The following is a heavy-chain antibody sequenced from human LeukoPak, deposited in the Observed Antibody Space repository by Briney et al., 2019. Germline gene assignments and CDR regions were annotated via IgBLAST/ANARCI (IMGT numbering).Heavy chain of an antibody. Sequence: PSETLSLTCTVSGGSISNYYWSWIRQPPGKGLEWIGYIYDSGSTNYNPSLKSRVTISVDTSKNQFSLKLSSVTAADTAVYYCARLRLGELSLFDYWGQGTLVTVSS. D-gene: IGHD3-16*02. CDR2: IYDSGST. CDR3: ARLRLGELSLFDY. J-gene: IGHJ4*02. CDR1: GGSISNYY. V-gene: IGHV4-59*12.